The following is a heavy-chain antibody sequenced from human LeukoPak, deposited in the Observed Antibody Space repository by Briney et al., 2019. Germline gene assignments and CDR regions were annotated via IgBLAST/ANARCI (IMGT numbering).Heavy chain of an antibody. V-gene: IGHV4-39*01. J-gene: IGHJ4*02. CDR3: ARRGRHSQFDY. CDR2: IYYSGTT. D-gene: IGHD2-15*01. Sequence: SETLSLTCTVSGGSISSSTYYWGWVRQPPGKGLEWIGSIYYSGTTYYNPSLKSRVTISVNTSKNQFSLKLSSVTAADTAVYYCARRGRHSQFDYWGQGTLVTVSS. CDR1: GGSISSSTYY.